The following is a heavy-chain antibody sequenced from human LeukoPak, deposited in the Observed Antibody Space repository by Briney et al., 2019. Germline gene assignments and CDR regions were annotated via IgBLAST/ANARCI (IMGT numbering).Heavy chain of an antibody. V-gene: IGHV1-69*13. J-gene: IGHJ6*03. CDR3: ARGGSGYDTYYYYHMDV. CDR1: GGTFSSYA. CDR2: IIPIFGTT. Sequence: SVKVSCKASGGTFSSYAISWVRQAPGQGLEWMGGIIPIFGTTNYAQKFQGRVTITADESTSTAYMELSSLRSEDTAVYYCARGGSGYDTYYYYHMDVWGKGTTVTISS. D-gene: IGHD5-12*01.